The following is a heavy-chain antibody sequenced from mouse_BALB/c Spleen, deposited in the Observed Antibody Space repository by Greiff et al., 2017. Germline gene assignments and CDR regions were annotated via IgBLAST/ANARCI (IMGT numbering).Heavy chain of an antibody. CDR3: AYGYAWFAY. D-gene: IGHD1-2*01. CDR1: GFTFSSFG. CDR2: ISSGSSTI. Sequence: DVQLVESGGGLVQPGGSRKLSCAASGFTFSSFGMHWVRQAPEKGLEWVAYISSGSSTIYYADTVKGRFTISRDNPKNTLFLQMTSLRSEDTAMYYCAYGYAWFAYWGQGTLVTVSA. J-gene: IGHJ3*01. V-gene: IGHV5-17*02.